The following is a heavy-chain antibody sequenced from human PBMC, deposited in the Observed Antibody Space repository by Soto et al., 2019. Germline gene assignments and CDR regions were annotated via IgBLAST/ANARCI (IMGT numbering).Heavy chain of an antibody. CDR2: ISYDGSNK. Sequence: QVQLVESGGGVVQPGRSLRLSCAASGFTFSSYAMHWVRQSPGKGLEWVAVISYDGSNKYYADSVKGRFTISRDNSKNTLYLQMNSLRAEDTAVYYCARALVGATRGFDYWGQGTLVTVSS. CDR1: GFTFSSYA. CDR3: ARALVGATRGFDY. V-gene: IGHV3-30-3*01. D-gene: IGHD1-26*01. J-gene: IGHJ4*02.